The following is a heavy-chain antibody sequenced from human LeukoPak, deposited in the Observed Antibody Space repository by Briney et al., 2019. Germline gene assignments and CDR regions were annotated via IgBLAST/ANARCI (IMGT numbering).Heavy chain of an antibody. Sequence: GGSLRLSCAASGFTFSSYGMHWVRQTPGKGLEWVAFIRYDGSNKYYADSVKGRFTISRDNSKNTLYLQMNSLRAEETAVYYCGWGDWFDPWGQGTLVTVSS. V-gene: IGHV3-30*02. CDR2: IRYDGSNK. CDR3: GWGDWFDP. CDR1: GFTFSSYG. J-gene: IGHJ5*02. D-gene: IGHD3-16*01.